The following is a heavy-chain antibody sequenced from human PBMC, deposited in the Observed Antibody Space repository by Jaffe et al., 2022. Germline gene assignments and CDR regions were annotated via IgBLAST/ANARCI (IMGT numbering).Heavy chain of an antibody. V-gene: IGHV3-74*01. CDR3: GSFCSRGVCLPNLGY. D-gene: IGHD2-8*02. Sequence: EVQLVESGGGLVQPGGSLRLSCAASGFTFSESWMHWVRQAPGKGLVWVSRINPDGSATNYADSVKGRFTISRDNAKNTLYLQVNGLRADDTAVYYCGSFCSRGVCLPNLGYWGQGTLVTVSS. J-gene: IGHJ4*02. CDR1: GFTFSESW. CDR2: INPDGSAT.